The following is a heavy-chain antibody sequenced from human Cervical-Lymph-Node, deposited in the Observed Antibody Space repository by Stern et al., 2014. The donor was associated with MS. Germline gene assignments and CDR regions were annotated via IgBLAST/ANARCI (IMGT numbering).Heavy chain of an antibody. Sequence: MQLVQSGGGLVKPGGSLRLSCAASGFTFSSYSMNWVRQAPGKGLEWVASISSGGSYIYYADSLKGRFSIYRDNAKNSLYLQMNSLRAEDTAVYYCARGRGGNYRYYFDYWGQGTLVTVSS. V-gene: IGHV3-21*01. J-gene: IGHJ4*02. CDR3: ARGRGGNYRYYFDY. D-gene: IGHD4-23*01. CDR1: GFTFSSYS. CDR2: ISSGGSYI.